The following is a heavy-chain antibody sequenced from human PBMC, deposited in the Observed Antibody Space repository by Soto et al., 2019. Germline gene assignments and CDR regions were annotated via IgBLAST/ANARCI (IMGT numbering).Heavy chain of an antibody. CDR3: ARHYDILTGYYRPFDY. Sequence: ASVKVSCKASGYTFTSYGISWVRQAPGQGLEWMGWISAYNGNTNYAQKLQGRVTMTTDTSTSTAYMEQRSLRSDDTAVYYCARHYDILTGYYRPFDYWGQGTLVTVSS. J-gene: IGHJ4*02. CDR1: GYTFTSYG. CDR2: ISAYNGNT. D-gene: IGHD3-9*01. V-gene: IGHV1-18*01.